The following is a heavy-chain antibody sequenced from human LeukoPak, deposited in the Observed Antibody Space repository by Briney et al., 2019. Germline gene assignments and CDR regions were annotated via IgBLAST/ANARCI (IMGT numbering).Heavy chain of an antibody. CDR1: GYTFTGYY. Sequence: GASVKVSCKASGYTFTGYYMHWVRQAPGQGLEWMGWINPISGGTKYAQKFQGRVTMTRDTSISTAYMEVSRLRSDDTAVYYCARTPAPTTVGPGDAFDIWGQGTRVIGSS. CDR3: ARTPAPTTVGPGDAFDI. J-gene: IGHJ3*02. V-gene: IGHV1-2*02. D-gene: IGHD4-23*01. CDR2: INPISGGT.